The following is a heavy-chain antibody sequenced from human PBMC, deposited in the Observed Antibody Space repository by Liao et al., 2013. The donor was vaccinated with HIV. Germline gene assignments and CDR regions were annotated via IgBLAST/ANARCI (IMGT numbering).Heavy chain of an antibody. D-gene: IGHD1-26*01. J-gene: IGHJ5*02. Sequence: QVQLQESGPGLVKPSETLSLTCSVSGGSISSSYWSWIRQPPGKGLEWIGYIYYSGDSNYNPSLKNRVTMSVDTPKNQFSLKVNSVTAADTAVYYCARDPLLVGPWGWFDPLGPGNPGHRLL. CDR3: ARDPLLVGPWGWFDP. CDR1: GGSISSSY. CDR2: IYYSGDS. V-gene: IGHV4-59*12.